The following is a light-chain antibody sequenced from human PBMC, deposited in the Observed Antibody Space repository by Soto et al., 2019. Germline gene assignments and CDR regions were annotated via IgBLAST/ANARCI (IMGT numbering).Light chain of an antibody. CDR3: QQYANSIT. J-gene: IGKJ5*01. CDR1: QSVGSNN. CDR2: DAS. Sequence: EIVLTQSPGTQSLSPGETATLSCRASQSVGSNNLAWYHQKPGQTPRLLIYDASSRATGIPDRFSGSGSGTDFTLTISRLEPEEFAVYYCQQYANSITFGQGTRLEIE. V-gene: IGKV3-20*01.